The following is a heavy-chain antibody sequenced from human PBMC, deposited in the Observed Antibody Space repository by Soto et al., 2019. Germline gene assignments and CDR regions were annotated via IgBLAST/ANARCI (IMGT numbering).Heavy chain of an antibody. Sequence: EVQLVESGGGLVKPGGSLRLSCAGSGFTFSNAWMSWVRRAPGTGLEWVGRIKSDAYGGAIDYAAPVKGRFTISRDDSRNTLFLQMNHLRAEEPAVYSCTTTKGRLEPPTNDFWGQGTPVIVSS. CDR1: GFTFSNAW. CDR3: TTTKGRLEPPTNDF. CDR2: IKSDAYGGAI. V-gene: IGHV3-15*01. J-gene: IGHJ4*02. D-gene: IGHD2-8*01.